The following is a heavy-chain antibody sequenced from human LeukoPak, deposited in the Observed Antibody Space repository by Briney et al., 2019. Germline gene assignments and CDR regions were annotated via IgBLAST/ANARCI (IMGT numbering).Heavy chain of an antibody. V-gene: IGHV1-69*05. J-gene: IGHJ4*02. CDR1: GGTFSSYA. CDR3: ARGEHYDSSGSSY. D-gene: IGHD3-22*01. CDR2: IIPIFGTA. Sequence: SVKVSCKASGGTFSSYAISWVRQAPGQGLEWMGRIIPIFGTANYAQKFQGRVTITTDESTSTAYMELSSPRSEDTAVYYCARGEHYDSSGSSYWRQGTLVTVCS.